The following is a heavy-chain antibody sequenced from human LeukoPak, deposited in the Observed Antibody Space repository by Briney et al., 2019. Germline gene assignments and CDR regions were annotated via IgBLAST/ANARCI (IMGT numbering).Heavy chain of an antibody. V-gene: IGHV4-38-2*02. CDR2: IYHSGGT. J-gene: IGHJ3*02. D-gene: IGHD3-22*01. CDR1: GYSISSGYY. Sequence: PSETLSLTCTVSGYSISSGYYWGWIRQPPGKGLEWIGSIYHSGGTYYNPSLKSRVTISVDTSKNQFSLKLSSVTAADTAVYYCARGSVADSSGFDAFDIWGQGTMVTVSS. CDR3: ARGSVADSSGFDAFDI.